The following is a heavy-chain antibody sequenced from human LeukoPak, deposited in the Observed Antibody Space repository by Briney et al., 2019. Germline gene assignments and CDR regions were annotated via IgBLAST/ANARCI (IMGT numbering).Heavy chain of an antibody. CDR2: ISGSRGIT. Sequence: PGGSLRLSCAASGFTFSSYGMHWVRQAPGKGLECVSSISGSRGITYYADSVKGRFTISRDNSKNTLYLQMNSLRAEDTAVYYCAKGPRYNILTGYYKSHFFDYWGQGTLVTVSS. J-gene: IGHJ4*02. D-gene: IGHD3-9*01. CDR1: GFTFSSYG. V-gene: IGHV3-23*01. CDR3: AKGPRYNILTGYYKSHFFDY.